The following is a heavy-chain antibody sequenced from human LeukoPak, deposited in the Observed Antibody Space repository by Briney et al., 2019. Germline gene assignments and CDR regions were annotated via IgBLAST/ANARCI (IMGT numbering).Heavy chain of an antibody. CDR2: IYYSGST. CDR3: ARASSRVDAFDI. V-gene: IGHV4-59*01. Sequence: PSETLSLTCTVSGGSISSYYWSWIRQPPGKGLEWVGYIYYSGSTNYNPSLKSRVTISVDTSKNQFPLKLSSVTAADTAVYYCARASSRVDAFDIWGQGTMVTVSS. CDR1: GGSISSYY. J-gene: IGHJ3*02.